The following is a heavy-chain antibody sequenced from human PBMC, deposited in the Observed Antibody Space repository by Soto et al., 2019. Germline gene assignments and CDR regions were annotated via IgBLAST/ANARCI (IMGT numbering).Heavy chain of an antibody. CDR1: GGSFSGYY. CDR2: INHSGST. D-gene: IGHD6-13*01. J-gene: IGHJ5*02. Sequence: SETLSLTCAVYGGSFSGYYWSWIRQPPGKGLEWFGEINHSGSTNYNPSLKSRVTISVDTSKNQFSLKLSSVTAADTAVYYCARGRVPPFRRIAAAGTCWFDPWGQGTLVTVSS. V-gene: IGHV4-34*01. CDR3: ARGRVPPFRRIAAAGTCWFDP.